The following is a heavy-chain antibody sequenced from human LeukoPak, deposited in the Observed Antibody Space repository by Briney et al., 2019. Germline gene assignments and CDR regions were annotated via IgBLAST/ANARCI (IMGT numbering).Heavy chain of an antibody. CDR2: ISADNGKT. V-gene: IGHV1-18*01. J-gene: IGHJ6*03. Sequence: ASVKVSCKTSGYTFTSYGISWVRQAPGQGLEWMGWISADNGKTNYAQKPQGRVTMTTDTSTTTAYMELRSLRSDDTAVYYCARRGYPVYYYYMDVWGKGTTVTISS. CDR1: GYTFTSYG. D-gene: IGHD5-12*01. CDR3: ARRGYPVYYYYMDV.